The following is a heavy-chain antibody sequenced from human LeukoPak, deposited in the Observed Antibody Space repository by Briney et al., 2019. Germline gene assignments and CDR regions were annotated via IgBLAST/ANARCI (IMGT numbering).Heavy chain of an antibody. V-gene: IGHV4-31*03. CDR1: GDSISSGGYY. D-gene: IGHD6-13*01. CDR2: SYYTGTT. J-gene: IGHJ3*02. CDR3: AREVAAAGQKGWGAFDI. Sequence: SETLSLTCTVSGDSISSGGYYWSWIRQHPGKGLEWIGCSYYTGTTYYNTSLKSRLTISVDTSENQISLKLSSVTAADTAVYYCAREVAAAGQKGWGAFDIWAKGQWSPSLQ.